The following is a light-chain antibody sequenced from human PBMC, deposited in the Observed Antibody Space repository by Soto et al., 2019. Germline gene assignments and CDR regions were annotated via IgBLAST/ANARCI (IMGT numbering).Light chain of an antibody. CDR1: QSVSSS. CDR2: DAS. J-gene: IGKJ5*01. Sequence: EIVLTQSPATLSLSPGERATLSCRASQSVSSSLAWYQQKPGQAPRLLIYDASNRATDIPARFSGSGSGTDFTLTITSLEPEDFAVYYCQQCGNWPPITFGQGTRLEIK. V-gene: IGKV3-11*01. CDR3: QQCGNWPPIT.